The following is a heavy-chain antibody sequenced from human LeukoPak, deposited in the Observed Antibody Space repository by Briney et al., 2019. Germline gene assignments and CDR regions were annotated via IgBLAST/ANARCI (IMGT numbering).Heavy chain of an antibody. CDR1: GYTFTGYY. D-gene: IGHD5-18*01. J-gene: IGHJ4*02. V-gene: IGHV1-2*02. CDR3: AREYVDTAMVPTFDY. CDR2: INPNSGGT. Sequence: ASVKVSCKASGYTFTGYYMHCVRHAPGQGLEWRGGINPNSGGTNYAQKFQGRVTMTRDTSISTAYMELSSLRSDDTAVYYCAREYVDTAMVPTFDYWGQGTLVTVSS.